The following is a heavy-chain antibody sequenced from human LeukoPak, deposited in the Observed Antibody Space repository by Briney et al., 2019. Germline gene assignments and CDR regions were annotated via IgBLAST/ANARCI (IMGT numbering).Heavy chain of an antibody. CDR1: GYSISSGNY. D-gene: IGHD1-26*01. CDR3: ARARVGAALFDY. Sequence: PSETLSLTCVVSGYSISSGNYWGWIRQSPGKGLVWIESIYHSGSTYYNPSLKSRVTISVDTSKNQFSLKLNSVTAADTAVYYCARARVGAALFDYWGQGTLVTVSS. V-gene: IGHV4-38-2*01. CDR2: IYHSGST. J-gene: IGHJ4*02.